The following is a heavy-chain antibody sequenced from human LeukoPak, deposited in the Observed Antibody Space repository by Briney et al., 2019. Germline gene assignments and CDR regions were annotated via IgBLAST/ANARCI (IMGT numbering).Heavy chain of an antibody. CDR3: AEEHGSGSFHY. D-gene: IGHD3-10*01. CDR2: IYYSGST. CDR1: GGSISSYY. V-gene: IGHV4-59*01. Sequence: SETLSLTCTVSGGSISSYYWSWIRQPPGKGLEWIGYIYYSGSTNYNPSLKSRVTISVDTSKNQFSLKLSSVTAADTAVYYCAEEHGSGSFHYWGQGTLVTVSS. J-gene: IGHJ4*02.